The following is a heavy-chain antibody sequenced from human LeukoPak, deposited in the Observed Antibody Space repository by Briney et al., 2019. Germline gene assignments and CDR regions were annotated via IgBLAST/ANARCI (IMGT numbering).Heavy chain of an antibody. CDR2: IYSGGNT. V-gene: IGHV3-53*01. J-gene: IGHJ4*02. D-gene: IGHD5-12*01. CDR1: GFTVSSNY. Sequence: PGGSLRLSCAASGFTVSSNYMSWVRQAPGKGLEWVSVIYSGGNTYYADSVKGRFTSSRDNPKDTLYLQINSLRAEDTAVYYCAKDMQTWPRFPDYWGQGTLVTVSS. CDR3: AKDMQTWPRFPDY.